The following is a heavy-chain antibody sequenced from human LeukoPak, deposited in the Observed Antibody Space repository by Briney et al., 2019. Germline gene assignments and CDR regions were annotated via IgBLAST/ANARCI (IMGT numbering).Heavy chain of an antibody. J-gene: IGHJ4*02. V-gene: IGHV6-1*01. CDR1: GVSVSSNTAA. Sequence: SQTLSLTCATSGVSVSSNTAAWNWIRQSPSRGLEWLGRTYYRSKWYNDYAASVKSRITINPDTSKNQFSLQLKSVNSEDTAVYYCARVLDVGPTYFDYWGQGTLVTVSS. CDR2: TYYRSKWYN. D-gene: IGHD1-26*01. CDR3: ARVLDVGPTYFDY.